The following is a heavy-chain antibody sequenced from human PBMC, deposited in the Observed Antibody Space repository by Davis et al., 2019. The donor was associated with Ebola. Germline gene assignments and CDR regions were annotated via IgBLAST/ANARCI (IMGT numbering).Heavy chain of an antibody. Sequence: ASVKVSCKASGYTFTNYGITWVRQAPGQGLEWMGWINPHNGNTNYAQNVQGRVIMTSDTATTTAYLEVGSLTSGDTAVYYCARAQFPTTSDHWGQGTLFTVSS. D-gene: IGHD1-1*01. V-gene: IGHV1-18*04. CDR1: GYTFTNYG. J-gene: IGHJ4*02. CDR2: INPHNGNT. CDR3: ARAQFPTTSDH.